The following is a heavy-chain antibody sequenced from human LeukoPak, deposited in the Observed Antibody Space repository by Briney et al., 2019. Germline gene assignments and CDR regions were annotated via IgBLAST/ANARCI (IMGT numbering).Heavy chain of an antibody. J-gene: IGHJ4*02. CDR1: GFTFSNYG. Sequence: PGGSLRLSCAASGFTFSNYGMHWVRQAPGKGLEWVALIWYDGSNEYYADSVKGRFTISRDNSKNTLYLQMNSLGAEDTAAYYCASDPGYSRNWYFDYWGQGTLVIVSS. CDR2: IWYDGSNE. CDR3: ASDPGYSRNWYFDY. V-gene: IGHV3-33*01. D-gene: IGHD6-13*01.